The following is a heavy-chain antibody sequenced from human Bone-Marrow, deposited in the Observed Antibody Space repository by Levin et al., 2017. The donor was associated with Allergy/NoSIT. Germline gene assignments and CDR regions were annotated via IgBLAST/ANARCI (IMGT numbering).Heavy chain of an antibody. CDR3: AKDWRWYGQDVLGY. J-gene: IGHJ4*02. CDR1: GFTFSSFG. V-gene: IGHV3-30*18. Sequence: GESLKISCAASGFTFSSFGMHWVRQAPGKGLEWVAVISYDGTKKLYADSLKGRFTVSRDNSKNIVFLHMNSLTPDDTAVYYCAKDWRWYGQDVLGYCGQGTLVTVSS. D-gene: IGHD2-15*01. CDR2: ISYDGTKK.